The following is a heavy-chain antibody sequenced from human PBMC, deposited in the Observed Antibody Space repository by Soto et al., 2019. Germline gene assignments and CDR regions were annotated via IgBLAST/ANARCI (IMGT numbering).Heavy chain of an antibody. J-gene: IGHJ4*01. CDR3: ATSYGSGYRAFDY. V-gene: IGHV1-58*01. D-gene: IGHD3-10*01. CDR2: VVVGSDST. CDR1: GFTFSKSS. Sequence: ASVKVSCKTSGFTFSKSSVQWMRQARGQRLEWIGWVVVGSDSTRYAQNFQDRVTITTDMSTSTSYMELSSLTSEDTALYYCATSYGSGYRAFDYWG.